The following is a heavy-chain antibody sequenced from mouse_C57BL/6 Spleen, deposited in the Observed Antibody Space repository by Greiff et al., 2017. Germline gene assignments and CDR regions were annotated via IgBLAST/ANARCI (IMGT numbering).Heavy chain of an antibody. D-gene: IGHD2-10*02. CDR3: ARCPYGNYPSYAMDY. CDR2: IYPRDGST. CDR1: GYTFTDHT. V-gene: IGHV1-78*01. Sequence: VKLQESDAELVKPGASVKISCKVSGYTFTDHTIHWMKQRPEQGLEWIGYIYPRDGSTKYNEKFKGKATLTADKSSSTAYMQLNSLTSEDSAVYFCARCPYGNYPSYAMDYWGQGTSVTVSS. J-gene: IGHJ4*01.